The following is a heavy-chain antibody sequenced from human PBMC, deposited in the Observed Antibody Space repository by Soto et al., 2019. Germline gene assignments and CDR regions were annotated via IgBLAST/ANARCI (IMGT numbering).Heavy chain of an antibody. V-gene: IGHV4-34*01. CDR1: GGSFSGYC. D-gene: IGHD5-12*01. CDR2: INHSGST. CDR3: ARFRSGYDYGPYDAVDI. J-gene: IGHJ3*02. Sequence: SETLSLTCAVYGGSFSGYCWSWIRQPPGKGLEWIGEINHSGSTNYNPSLKSRVTISVDTSKNQFSLKLSSVTAADTAVYYCARFRSGYDYGPYDAVDIWGQGTMVTVSS.